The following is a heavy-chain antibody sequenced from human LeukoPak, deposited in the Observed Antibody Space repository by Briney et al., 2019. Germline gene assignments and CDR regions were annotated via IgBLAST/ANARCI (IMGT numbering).Heavy chain of an antibody. CDR1: GFTFSSYY. V-gene: IGHV3-7*01. CDR2: IKQDGSEK. D-gene: IGHD4-17*01. CDR3: ARAGRYDYGDYGWNY. J-gene: IGHJ4*02. Sequence: GGSLRLSCAASGFTFSSYYMSWVRQAPGKGLEWVANIKQDGSEKQYVDSVKGRFTISRDNVKNSLYLQMNSLRVEGTAVYYCARAGRYDYGDYGWNYWGQGTLVTVSS.